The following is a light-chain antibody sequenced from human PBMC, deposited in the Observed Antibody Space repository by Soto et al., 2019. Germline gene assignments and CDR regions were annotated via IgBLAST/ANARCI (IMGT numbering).Light chain of an antibody. V-gene: IGLV2-14*01. CDR1: SSAVGGYNY. CDR3: SSYTSSSTRV. CDR2: DVS. J-gene: IGLJ7*01. Sequence: QSALTQPASVSGSPGQSITISCTGTSSAVGGYNYVSWYQQHPGKAPKLMIYDVSNRPSGVSNRFSGSKSGNTASLTISGLQAEDEADYYCSSYTSSSTRVFGGGTQLTVL.